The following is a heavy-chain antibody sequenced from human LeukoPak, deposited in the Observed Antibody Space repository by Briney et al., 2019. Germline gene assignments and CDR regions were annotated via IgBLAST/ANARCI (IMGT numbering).Heavy chain of an antibody. J-gene: IGHJ4*01. D-gene: IGHD6-19*01. CDR2: ISYEGSNK. CDR3: ARGGGNAVAGEVDY. V-gene: IGHV3-30*04. Sequence: GRSLRLSCAASGFTFSSYAMHWVRQAPGKGLEWVAVISYEGSNKYYADSVKGRFTISRDNSKNTLYLQMNSLRAEDTAVYCCARGGGNAVAGEVDYWGQGTLVTVSS. CDR1: GFTFSSYA.